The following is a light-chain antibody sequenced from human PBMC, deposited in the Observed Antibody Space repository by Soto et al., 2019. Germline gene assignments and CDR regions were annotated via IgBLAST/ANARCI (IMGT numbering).Light chain of an antibody. Sequence: EIVLTQSQGTLSLSPGDGATLSCWASRTISSNSLAWYQRKPGQGPRLLIYDASSRATDIPDRFSGSGSGTEFTLTITRLEPEDFAVYYCLQYGSTPFTFGPGTKVDLK. CDR3: LQYGSTPFT. J-gene: IGKJ3*01. V-gene: IGKV3-20*01. CDR1: RTISSNS. CDR2: DAS.